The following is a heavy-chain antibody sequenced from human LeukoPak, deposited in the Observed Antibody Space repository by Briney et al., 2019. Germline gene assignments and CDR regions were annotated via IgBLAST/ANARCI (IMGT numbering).Heavy chain of an antibody. CDR1: GFTFSSYG. Sequence: GRSLRLSCAASGFTFSSYGMHWVRQAPGKGLEWVAVIWYDGSNKYYADSVKGRFTISRDNSKNTLYLQMNSPRAEDTAVYYCAKDGLTGDLNAFDIWGQGTMVTVSS. J-gene: IGHJ3*02. V-gene: IGHV3-33*06. D-gene: IGHD7-27*01. CDR2: IWYDGSNK. CDR3: AKDGLTGDLNAFDI.